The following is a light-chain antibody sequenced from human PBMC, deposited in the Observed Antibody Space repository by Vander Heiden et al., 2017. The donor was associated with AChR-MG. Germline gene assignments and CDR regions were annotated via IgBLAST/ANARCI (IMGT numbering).Light chain of an antibody. V-gene: IGKV3-11*01. CDR1: QSVSSY. CDR3: QQRSNWPPYT. Sequence: EIVSTQSPATPSLSPGVRATLSCRASQSVSSYLAWYQQKPGQAPRLLIYDASNRATGLPARFSSSGSGTDFTLTISSLEPEDFAVYYCQQRSNWPPYTFGQGTKLEI. CDR2: DAS. J-gene: IGKJ2*01.